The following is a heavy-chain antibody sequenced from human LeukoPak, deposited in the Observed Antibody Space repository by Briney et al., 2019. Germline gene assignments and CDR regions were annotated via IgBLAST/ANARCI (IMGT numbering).Heavy chain of an antibody. CDR1: GGSFSGYY. J-gene: IGHJ4*02. V-gene: IGHV4-34*01. D-gene: IGHD6-19*01. Sequence: SETLSLTCAVYGGSFSGYYWSWIRQPPGKGLEWIGEINHSGSTNYDPSLKSRVTISVDTSKNQFSLKLSSVTAADTAVYYCARGRRLAGNWGQGTLVTVSS. CDR3: ARGRRLAGN. CDR2: INHSGST.